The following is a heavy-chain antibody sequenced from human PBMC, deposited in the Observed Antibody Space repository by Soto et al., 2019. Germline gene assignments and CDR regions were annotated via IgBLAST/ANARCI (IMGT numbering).Heavy chain of an antibody. Sequence: EVHLLESGGNVVQPGGSLSRYCAASGVTFSSYAMNWVRQAPGKGLEWVSSISANGRNTYNAESVNGRFTMSRARSKNPRYLPLDRLRVEDTAIYYCAKDLSCLGLLALGAPFDSWGQGTLVTVSS. D-gene: IGHD2-15*01. J-gene: IGHJ4*02. CDR2: ISANGRNT. V-gene: IGHV3-23*01. CDR1: GVTFSSYA. CDR3: AKDLSCLGLLALGAPFDS.